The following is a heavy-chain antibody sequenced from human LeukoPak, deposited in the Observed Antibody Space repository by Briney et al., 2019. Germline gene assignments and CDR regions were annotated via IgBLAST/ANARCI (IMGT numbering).Heavy chain of an antibody. CDR3: ARDPNWGSGY. D-gene: IGHD7-27*01. V-gene: IGHV3-23*01. CDR2: IGTSGGDI. CDR1: GFTFSNYV. J-gene: IGHJ4*02. Sequence: GGSPRLSCAASGFTFSNYVMIWVRQAPGKGLEWVSIIGTSGGDIHYADSVKGRFSISRDNSKNTLFLQMSSLRVDDTAVYYCARDPNWGSGYWGQGTLVTVSS.